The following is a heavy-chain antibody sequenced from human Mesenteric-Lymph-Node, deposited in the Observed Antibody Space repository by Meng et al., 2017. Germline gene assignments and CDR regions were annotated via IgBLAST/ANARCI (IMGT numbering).Heavy chain of an antibody. CDR2: VVYSGTT. V-gene: IGHV4-39*01. D-gene: IGHD1-14*01. Sequence: LPESGPGLVKPSETLSLTGTVSGGSISSSSYYWAWIRQPPGEGLEWIGSVVYSGTTYYTSSLKSRVSISVDTSKNQFSLKLSSVTAADTAVYYCARHHHSPTFDYWGQGTLVTVSS. J-gene: IGHJ4*02. CDR3: ARHHHSPTFDY. CDR1: GGSISSSSYY.